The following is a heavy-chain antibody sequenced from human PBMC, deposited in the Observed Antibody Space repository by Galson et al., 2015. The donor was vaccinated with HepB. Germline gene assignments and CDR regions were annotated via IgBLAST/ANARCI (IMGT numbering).Heavy chain of an antibody. CDR1: GFTFSSYS. J-gene: IGHJ4*02. D-gene: IGHD2-2*01. V-gene: IGHV3-21*01. CDR3: ARDRQKVADAPYQFDY. CDR2: ISSGSYYI. Sequence: SLRLSCAASGFTFSSYSMNWVRQAPGKGLAWVSFISSGSYYIYYADSAKGRFTISRDNAKNSLFLQMDSLRVEDTAVYYCARDRQKVADAPYQFDYWGQGNLVTVSS.